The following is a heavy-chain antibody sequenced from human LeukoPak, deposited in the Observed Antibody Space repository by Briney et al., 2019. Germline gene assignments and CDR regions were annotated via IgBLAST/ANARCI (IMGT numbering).Heavy chain of an antibody. CDR2: IKQDGSEK. J-gene: IGHJ4*02. D-gene: IGHD5-18*01. Sequence: GGSLRLTCAASGFTFSSYWMSWVRQAPGKGLEWVANIKQDGSEKYYVDSVKGRFTISRDNAKNSLYLQMNSLRAEDTAVYYCARRLRYSYGRINSGGLDYWGQGTLVTVSS. CDR1: GFTFSSYW. V-gene: IGHV3-7*01. CDR3: ARRLRYSYGRINSGGLDY.